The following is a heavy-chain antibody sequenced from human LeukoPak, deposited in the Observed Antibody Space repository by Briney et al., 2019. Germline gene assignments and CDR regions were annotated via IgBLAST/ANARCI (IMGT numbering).Heavy chain of an antibody. CDR3: ARRSSGSPPYYFGY. CDR1: GFTFSGYY. J-gene: IGHJ4*02. V-gene: IGHV3-74*01. D-gene: IGHD1-26*01. Sequence: PGGSLRLSCAASGFTFSGYYMFWVRQVPGKGLVWVSRINSDGSSTSYADSVEGRFTISRDNAKNTLYLQMNSLRAEDTAVYYCARRSSGSPPYYFGYWGQGTLVTVSS. CDR2: INSDGSST.